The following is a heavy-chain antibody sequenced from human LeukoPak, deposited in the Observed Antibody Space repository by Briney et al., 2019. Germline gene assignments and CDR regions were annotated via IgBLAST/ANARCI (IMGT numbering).Heavy chain of an antibody. D-gene: IGHD6-13*01. Sequence: XAAXXFTXXXYAMSWVRQAPGKGLEWVSAISGSGGSTYHADSVKGGFTIYRDNYKKTLYLQMNSLRAEDTAVYYCAKASNSSSWYFYFDYWGQGTLVTVSS. CDR2: ISGSGGST. J-gene: IGHJ4*02. CDR3: AKASNSSSWYFYFDY. CDR1: XFTXXXYA. V-gene: IGHV3-23*01.